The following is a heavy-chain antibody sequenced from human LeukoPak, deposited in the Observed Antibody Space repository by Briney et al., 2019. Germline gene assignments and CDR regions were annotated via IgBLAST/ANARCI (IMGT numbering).Heavy chain of an antibody. V-gene: IGHV1-18*01. CDR3: ARETIEAFNV. Sequence: ASVKVSCKTSGYSFSTYGISWVRQAPGQGLEWMGWISAYNGNTNYAQKFQGRVTMTTDTSTSTAHLEMRSLRPDDTAVYYCARETIEAFNVWGQGTMVTVSS. J-gene: IGHJ3*01. CDR2: ISAYNGNT. D-gene: IGHD4/OR15-4a*01. CDR1: GYSFSTYG.